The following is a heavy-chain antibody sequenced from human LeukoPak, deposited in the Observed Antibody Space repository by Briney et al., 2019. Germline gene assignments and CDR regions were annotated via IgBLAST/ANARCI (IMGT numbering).Heavy chain of an antibody. CDR3: AKDGYNYHSSCHFDY. Sequence: HTGGSLRLSCAASGFTFSLFAMHWVRQAPGKGLEWVSAISGSGGATYHADADSAKGRFTISRDNSKNALYLEINNLRAEDTAVYYCAKDGYNYHSSCHFDYWGQGTLVTVSS. D-gene: IGHD3-22*01. J-gene: IGHJ4*02. CDR1: GFTFSLFA. V-gene: IGHV3-23*01. CDR2: ISGSGGAT.